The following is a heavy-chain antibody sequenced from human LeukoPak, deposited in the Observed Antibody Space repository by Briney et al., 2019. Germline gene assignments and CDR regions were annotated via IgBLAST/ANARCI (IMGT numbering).Heavy chain of an antibody. CDR3: ARWVYGVGNDY. CDR2: IKEDGSDK. J-gene: IGHJ4*02. CDR1: GFTFSNYW. Sequence: GGSLRLSCAASGFTFSNYWMTWVRQARGKGLEWVANIKEDGSDKYQVDTVKGRFTISRDNTKNSLFLHMNSLRAEDTAVYYCARWVYGVGNDYWGQGTLVTVSS. V-gene: IGHV3-7*01. D-gene: IGHD2-8*01.